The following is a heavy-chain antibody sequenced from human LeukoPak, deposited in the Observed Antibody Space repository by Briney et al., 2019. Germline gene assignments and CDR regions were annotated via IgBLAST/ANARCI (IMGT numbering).Heavy chain of an antibody. J-gene: IGHJ4*02. V-gene: IGHV3-53*01. Sequence: GGSLRLSCAASGFTFNNYAMNWVRQAPGKGLEWVSVIYTGGSTYYADSVKGRFTITRDDSKNTLYLQMNSLRAEDTAVYYCARAGYGRWGQGTLVTASS. CDR2: IYTGGST. CDR1: GFTFNNYA. CDR3: ARAGYGR. D-gene: IGHD5-18*01.